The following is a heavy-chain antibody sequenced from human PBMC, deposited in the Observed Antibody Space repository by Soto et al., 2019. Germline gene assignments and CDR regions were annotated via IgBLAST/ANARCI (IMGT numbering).Heavy chain of an antibody. Sequence: SETLSLTCTVSGGSISSGDYYWSWIRQPPGKGLEWIGYIYYSGSTYYNPSLKSRVTISVDTSKNQFSLKLSSVTAADTAVYYCASNSYGYIFYDHWGQGTLVTVSS. V-gene: IGHV4-30-4*01. CDR1: GGSISSGDYY. J-gene: IGHJ4*02. CDR2: IYYSGST. D-gene: IGHD5-18*01. CDR3: ASNSYGYIFYDH.